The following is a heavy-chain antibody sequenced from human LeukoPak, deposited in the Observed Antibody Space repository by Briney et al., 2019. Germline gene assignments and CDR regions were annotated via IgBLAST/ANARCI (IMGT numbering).Heavy chain of an antibody. CDR2: ISAYNGNT. D-gene: IGHD3-10*01. CDR3: ASLGSGSSPIIDFDY. J-gene: IGHJ4*02. CDR1: GYTFTNYG. Sequence: ASVKVSCKASGYTFTNYGISWVRQAPGQGLEWMGWISAYNGNTDYAQKFQGRVTMTSDTSTSTVYMELSSLRSEDTAVYYCASLGSGSSPIIDFDYWGQGTLVTVSS. V-gene: IGHV1-18*01.